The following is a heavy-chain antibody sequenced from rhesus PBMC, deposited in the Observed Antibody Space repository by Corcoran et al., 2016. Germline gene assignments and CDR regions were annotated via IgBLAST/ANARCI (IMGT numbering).Heavy chain of an antibody. D-gene: IGHD1-44*01. CDR1: GGSLSTNW. CDR2: FSGSRGET. V-gene: IGHV4-57*02. J-gene: IGHJ4*01. Sequence: QLQLQESGPGLVKPSETLSLTCTISGGSLSTNWWSWIRQPPGKGLEWIARFSGSRGETSYNPSLKSRVTISRDASKKQFSLKLSSGTAADTAVYVCARMGEWELQTDWGQGVLVTVSS. CDR3: ARMGEWELQTD.